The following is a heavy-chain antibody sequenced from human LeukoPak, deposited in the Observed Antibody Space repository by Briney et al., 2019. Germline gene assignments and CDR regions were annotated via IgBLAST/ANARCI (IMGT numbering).Heavy chain of an antibody. D-gene: IGHD2-21*02. CDR2: VYYSGSTST. V-gene: IGHV4-59*12. J-gene: IGHJ4*02. CDR1: GGSISNYY. Sequence: SETLSLTCTVSGGSISNYYLSWIRQPPGKGLEWIGYVYYSGSTSTSYNPSLKSRVIISIDTSKKQFSLKLSSVTAADTAVYYCASEDAYCGGDCYPYWGQGTLVTVSS. CDR3: ASEDAYCGGDCYPY.